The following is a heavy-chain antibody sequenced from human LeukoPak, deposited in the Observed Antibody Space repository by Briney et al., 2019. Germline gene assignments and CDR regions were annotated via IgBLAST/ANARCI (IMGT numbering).Heavy chain of an antibody. CDR1: GFIFSSRW. CDR3: ARGDSSGWYLLDF. V-gene: IGHV3-74*01. CDR2: VNSDGRST. J-gene: IGHJ4*02. D-gene: IGHD6-19*01. Sequence: PGGSLRLSCAASGFIFSSRWMHWVRQAPGKGLVWVSRVNSDGRSTNYADFVKGRFAISRDKAKNTLYLQMNSLRAEDTAVYYCARGDSSGWYLLDFWGQGILVTVSS.